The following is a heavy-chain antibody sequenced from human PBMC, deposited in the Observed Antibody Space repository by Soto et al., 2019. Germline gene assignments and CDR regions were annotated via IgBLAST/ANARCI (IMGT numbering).Heavy chain of an antibody. CDR3: ARLRIMITFGGVIGGMDV. D-gene: IGHD3-16*01. Sequence: GTLSLTCAVSGGSISSSNWWSWVRQPPGKGLEWIGEIYHSGSTNYNPSLKSRVTISVDKSKNQFSLKLSSVTAADTAVYYCARLRIMITFGGVIGGMDVWGQGTTVTVSS. J-gene: IGHJ6*02. CDR1: GGSISSSNW. CDR2: IYHSGST. V-gene: IGHV4-4*02.